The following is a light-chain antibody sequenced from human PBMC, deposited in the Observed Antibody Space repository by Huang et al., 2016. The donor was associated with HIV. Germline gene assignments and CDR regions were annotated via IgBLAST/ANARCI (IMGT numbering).Light chain of an antibody. Sequence: EIEVTQSPATLSVSPGERATLSCRTSQSVNINLAWYQQKPGQAPRLLIFGASTRATGIPARFSGSGSGTECTLTISSLQSEDFAVYYCQHYNNWPYTFGQGAKVEI. V-gene: IGKV3-15*01. CDR2: GAS. J-gene: IGKJ2*01. CDR1: QSVNIN. CDR3: QHYNNWPYT.